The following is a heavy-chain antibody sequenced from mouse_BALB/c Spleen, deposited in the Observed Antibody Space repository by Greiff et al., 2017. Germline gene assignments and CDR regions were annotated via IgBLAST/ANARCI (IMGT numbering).Heavy chain of an antibody. D-gene: IGHD3-2*01. Sequence: VQLKQSGPELVKPGASVKISCKASGYTFTDYNMHWVKQSHGKSLEWIGYIYPYNGGTGYNQKFKSKATLTVDNSSSTAYMELRSLTSEDSAVYYCARSGQLGLHAMDYWGQGTSVTVSS. V-gene: IGHV1S29*02. CDR2: IYPYNGGT. CDR1: GYTFTDYN. J-gene: IGHJ4*01. CDR3: ARSGQLGLHAMDY.